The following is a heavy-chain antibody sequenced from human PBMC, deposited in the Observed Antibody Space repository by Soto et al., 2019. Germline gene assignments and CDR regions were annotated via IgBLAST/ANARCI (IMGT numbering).Heavy chain of an antibody. CDR3: ARDSVTSLTPYQGFCYYGMDV. D-gene: IGHD2-2*01. CDR1: GFPFSSYT. V-gene: IGHV3-30*09. Sequence: AGSLTLSCTASGFPFSSYTMHWLRRAPGKGLEWVGIISFDGSSKYYPAWLKGRIVISRDNSKHSLYLQMDTLRPDDTAIYYCARDSVTSLTPYQGFCYYGMDVWGQGTTVTVSS. J-gene: IGHJ6*02. CDR2: ISFDGSSK.